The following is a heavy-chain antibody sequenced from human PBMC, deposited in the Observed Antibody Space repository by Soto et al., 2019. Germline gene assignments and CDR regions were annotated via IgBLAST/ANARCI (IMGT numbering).Heavy chain of an antibody. J-gene: IGHJ4*02. Sequence: QVQLVESGGGVVQPGRSLRLSCAASGFTFSSYAMHWVRQAPGKGLEWVAVISYDGSNKYYADSVKGRFTISRDNSNNTLYLQMNSLRAQDTAVYYCAKAYEGHYFHYWGQGTLVTVSS. V-gene: IGHV3-30-3*01. CDR1: GFTFSSYA. CDR2: ISYDGSNK. D-gene: IGHD3-16*01. CDR3: AKAYEGHYFHY.